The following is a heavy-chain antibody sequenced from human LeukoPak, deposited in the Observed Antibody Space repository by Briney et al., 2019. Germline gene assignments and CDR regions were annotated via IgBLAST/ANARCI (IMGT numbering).Heavy chain of an antibody. CDR3: AKDVSGYVNSGVDY. V-gene: IGHV3-23*01. CDR2: ISGSGGST. J-gene: IGHJ4*02. CDR1: GFTFSSYA. D-gene: IGHD3-22*01. Sequence: GGSLRLSCAATGFTFSSYAMSWVRQAPGKGLEWVSAISGSGGSTYYADSVKGRFTISRDNSKNTLYLQMNSLRAEDTAVYYCAKDVSGYVNSGVDYWGQGTLVTVSS.